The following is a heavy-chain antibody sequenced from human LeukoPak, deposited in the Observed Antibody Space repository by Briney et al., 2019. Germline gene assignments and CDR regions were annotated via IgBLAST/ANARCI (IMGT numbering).Heavy chain of an antibody. V-gene: IGHV4-59*12. CDR1: GGSISSYY. CDR2: IYYSGST. Sequence: PSETLSLTCTVSGGSISSYYWSWIRQPPGKGLEWIGCIYYSGSTNYNPSFKSRVTISVDTSKNQFSLKLSSVTAADTAVYYCAREGGYSSGWLNWFDPWGQGTLVTVSS. CDR3: AREGGYSSGWLNWFDP. J-gene: IGHJ5*02. D-gene: IGHD6-19*01.